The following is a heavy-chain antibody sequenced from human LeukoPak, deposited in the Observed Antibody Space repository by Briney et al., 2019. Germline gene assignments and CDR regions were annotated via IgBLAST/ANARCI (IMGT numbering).Heavy chain of an antibody. V-gene: IGHV1-2*02. J-gene: IGHJ4*02. CDR1: GYTFTGYY. Sequence: ASVKVSCKASGYTFTGYYIHWVRQAPGQGPEWMGWMSPDSGGTNYAQKFQGRVTVTGDSSINTAYMELSGLRSDDTAVYYCARDSIRGVRLLDYWGQGTLVTVSS. CDR2: MSPDSGGT. D-gene: IGHD3-3*01. CDR3: ARDSIRGVRLLDY.